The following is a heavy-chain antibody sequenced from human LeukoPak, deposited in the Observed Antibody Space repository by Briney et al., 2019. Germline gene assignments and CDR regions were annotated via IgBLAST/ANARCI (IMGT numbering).Heavy chain of an antibody. CDR1: GGSFSGYY. D-gene: IGHD3-9*01. Sequence: SETLSLTCAVYGGSFSGYYWSWIRQPPGKGLEWIGEINHSGSTNYNPSLKSRVTISVDTSKNQFSLKLSSVTAADTAVYYCARFNVYYDILTGYYPPYYYYGLDVWGQGTTVTVSS. J-gene: IGHJ6*02. CDR3: ARFNVYYDILTGYYPPYYYYGLDV. CDR2: INHSGST. V-gene: IGHV4-34*01.